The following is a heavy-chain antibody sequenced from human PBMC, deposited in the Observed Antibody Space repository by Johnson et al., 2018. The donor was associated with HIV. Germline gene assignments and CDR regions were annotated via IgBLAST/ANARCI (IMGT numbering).Heavy chain of an antibody. CDR3: AGGGRDGDTGYAFDI. V-gene: IGHV3-23*04. J-gene: IGHJ3*02. CDR1: GFTFDGYA. D-gene: IGHD5-24*01. Sequence: VQLVESGGGVVRPGGSLRLSCAASGFTFDGYAMSWVRQAPGKGLEWVSAISCSGGSTYYADSVKGRFTISRDNSKNTLYLPMNSLRAEDTAVSYCAGGGRDGDTGYAFDIWGQGTLVTVSS. CDR2: ISCSGGST.